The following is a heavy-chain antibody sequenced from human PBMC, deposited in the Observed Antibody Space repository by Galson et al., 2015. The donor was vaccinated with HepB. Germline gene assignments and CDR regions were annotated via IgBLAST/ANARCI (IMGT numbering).Heavy chain of an antibody. CDR1: GDSVSSNSAA. V-gene: IGHV6-1*01. CDR3: ARDCGVMVAAAQNWFDP. Sequence: CAISGDSVSSNSAAWNWIRQSPSRGLEWLGRTYYRSKWYNDYAVSVKSRITINPDTSKNQFSLQLNSVTPEDTAVYYCARDCGVMVAAAQNWFDPWGQGTLVTVSS. D-gene: IGHD6-13*01. CDR2: TYYRSKWYN. J-gene: IGHJ5*02.